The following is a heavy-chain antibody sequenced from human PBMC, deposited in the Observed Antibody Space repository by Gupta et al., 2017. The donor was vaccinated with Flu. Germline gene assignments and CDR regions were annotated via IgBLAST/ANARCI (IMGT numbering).Heavy chain of an antibody. V-gene: IGHV3-7*01. CDR3: ARGSHDSKYRCFET. D-gene: IGHD4-4*01. CDR2: LKQDGSDQ. J-gene: IGHJ5*02. Sequence: SHYWMSWVRHITGKGLEWVATLKQDGSDQDYVDSVKGRFTISRDSAKNSLYLQMNGLRVEDTAVYYCARGSHDSKYRCFETWGQGTRVTVSS. CDR1: SHYW.